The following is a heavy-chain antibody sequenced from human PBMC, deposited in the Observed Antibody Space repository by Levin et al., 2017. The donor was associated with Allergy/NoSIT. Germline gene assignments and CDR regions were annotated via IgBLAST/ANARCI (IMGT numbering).Heavy chain of an antibody. Sequence: SQTLSLTCAVYGGSFSGYYWSWIRQPPGKGLEWIGEINHSGSTNYNPSLKSRVTISVDTSKNQFSLKLSSVTAADTAVYYCARGRALDPWGQGTLVTVSS. CDR2: INHSGST. CDR1: GGSFSGYY. J-gene: IGHJ5*02. V-gene: IGHV4-34*01. CDR3: ARGRALDP.